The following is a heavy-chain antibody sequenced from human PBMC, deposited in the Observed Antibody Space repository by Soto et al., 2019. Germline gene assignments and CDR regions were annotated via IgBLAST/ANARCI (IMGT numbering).Heavy chain of an antibody. V-gene: IGHV3-23*01. CDR3: AKFGTSSAAHGEVDGMDV. CDR2: ISGSGGST. D-gene: IGHD4-17*01. J-gene: IGHJ6*02. Sequence: GGSLRLSCAASGFTFSSYAMSWVRQAPGKGLEWVSAISGSGGSTYYADSVKGRFTISRDNSKNTLYLQMNSLRAEDTAVYYCAKFGTSSAAHGEVDGMDVWGQGTTVTVSS. CDR1: GFTFSSYA.